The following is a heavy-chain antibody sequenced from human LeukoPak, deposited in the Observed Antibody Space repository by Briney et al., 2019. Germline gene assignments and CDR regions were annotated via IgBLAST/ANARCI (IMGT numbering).Heavy chain of an antibody. CDR2: IDHSGST. V-gene: IGHV4-34*01. CDR3: ARHEGSGSGSKPFDY. CDR1: GGSFSGYY. J-gene: IGHJ4*02. Sequence: SETLSLTCAVYGGSFSGYYWSWIRQPPGKGLEWIGEIDHSGSTNYNPSLKSRVTISVDSSKNQFSLRLSSVTAGDTAVYYCARHEGSGSGSKPFDYWGQGTPVTVSS. D-gene: IGHD3-10*01.